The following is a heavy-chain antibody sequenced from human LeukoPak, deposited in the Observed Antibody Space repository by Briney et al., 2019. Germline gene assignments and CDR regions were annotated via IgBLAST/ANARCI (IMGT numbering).Heavy chain of an antibody. J-gene: IGHJ4*02. CDR3: ARGRLGDYDFWSGPVYYFDY. V-gene: IGHV4-34*01. CDR2: INHSGST. Sequence: KPSETLSLTCAVYGVSFSGYYWSWIRQPPGKGLEWIGEINHSGSTNYNPSLKSRVTISVDTSKNQFFLKLSSVTAADTAVYHCARGRLGDYDFWSGPVYYFDYWGQGTLVTVSS. D-gene: IGHD3-3*01. CDR1: GVSFSGYY.